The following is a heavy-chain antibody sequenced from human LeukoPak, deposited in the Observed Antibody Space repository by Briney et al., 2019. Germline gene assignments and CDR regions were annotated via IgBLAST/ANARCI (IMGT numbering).Heavy chain of an antibody. CDR2: LSNRGSS. CDR3: AKLEGSAWDVLYFDY. CDR1: GFTVSSNY. V-gene: IGHV3-53*01. J-gene: IGHJ4*02. D-gene: IGHD6-19*01. Sequence: PGGSLRLSCAASGFTVSSNYMSWVRQAPGKGLEWVSILSNRGSSYYADSVKGRFTVSRDNSKNTLYLQMNSLRAEDTAVYYCAKLEGSAWDVLYFDYWGQGALVTISS.